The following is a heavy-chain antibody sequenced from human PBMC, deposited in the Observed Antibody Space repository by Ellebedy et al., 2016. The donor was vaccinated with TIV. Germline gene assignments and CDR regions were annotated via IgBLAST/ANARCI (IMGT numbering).Heavy chain of an antibody. V-gene: IGHV1-3*01. CDR1: GYTFTSYA. D-gene: IGHD2-15*01. J-gene: IGHJ5*02. CDR3: ARALFVVVVAATSGGWFDP. Sequence: AASVKVSCKASGYTFTSYAMHWVRQAPGQRLEWMGWINAGNGNTKYSQKFQGRVTITRDTSASTAYMELSSLRSEDTAVYYCARALFVVVVAATSGGWFDPWGQGTLVTVSS. CDR2: INAGNGNT.